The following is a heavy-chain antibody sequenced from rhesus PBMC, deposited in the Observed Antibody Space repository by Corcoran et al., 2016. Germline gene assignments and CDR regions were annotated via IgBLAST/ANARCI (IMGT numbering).Heavy chain of an antibody. Sequence: QVQLQESGPGLVKPSETLSLTCAVSGASISSYWWSWIRQPPGKGLGWIGEINGNMDSTDSTPALKSRVTISKDASKIQFSLKLSSVTDEDTTVYYCARVLPVTVAGDYWGQGVLVTVSS. CDR2: INGNMDST. J-gene: IGHJ4*01. CDR1: GASISSYW. CDR3: ARVLPVTVAGDY. D-gene: IGHD4-29*01. V-gene: IGHV4-80*01.